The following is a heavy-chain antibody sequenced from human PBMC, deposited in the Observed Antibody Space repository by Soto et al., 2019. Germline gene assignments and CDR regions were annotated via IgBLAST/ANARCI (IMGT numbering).Heavy chain of an antibody. CDR2: ISASGGTT. V-gene: IGHV3-23*01. D-gene: IGHD2-15*01. CDR1: GFTFTTYA. Sequence: GGSLRLSCAASGFTFTTYALTWVRQTPGKGLKWVSSISASGGTTVYADSVKGRFTISRDNSRNTLYLQMNSLRAEDTALYYCAQINAAAATAYWGQGTLVTVSS. J-gene: IGHJ4*02. CDR3: AQINAAAATAY.